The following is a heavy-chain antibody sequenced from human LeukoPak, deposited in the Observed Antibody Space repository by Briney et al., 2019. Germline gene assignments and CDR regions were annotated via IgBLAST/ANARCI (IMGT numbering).Heavy chain of an antibody. CDR3: ARRERYDFWSGLGYYFDY. Sequence: GESLKISCKGSGYSFTSYWIGWVRQMPGKGLEWMGIIYPGDSDTRYSPSFQGQVTISADKSISTAYLQWSSLKASDTAMYYCARRERYDFWSGLGYYFDYWGQGTLVTVSS. CDR1: GYSFTSYW. CDR2: IYPGDSDT. D-gene: IGHD3-3*01. V-gene: IGHV5-51*01. J-gene: IGHJ4*02.